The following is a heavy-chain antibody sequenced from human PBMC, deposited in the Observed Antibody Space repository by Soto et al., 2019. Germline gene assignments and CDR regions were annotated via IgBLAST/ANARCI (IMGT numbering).Heavy chain of an antibody. V-gene: IGHV5-51*01. CDR1: GYSFTSSW. Sequence: GESLKISCKGSGYSFTSSWIGWARQMPGKGLEWMGIIYPGDSDTRYSPSFQGQVTISADKSISTAYLQWSSLKASDTAMYYCAKTAAGGKNYYGMDVWGQGTTVTAP. CDR3: AKTAAGGKNYYGMDV. J-gene: IGHJ6*02. CDR2: IYPGDSDT. D-gene: IGHD6-13*01.